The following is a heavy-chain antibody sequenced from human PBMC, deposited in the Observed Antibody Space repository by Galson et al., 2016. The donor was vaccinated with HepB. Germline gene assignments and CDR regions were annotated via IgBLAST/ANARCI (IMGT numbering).Heavy chain of an antibody. Sequence: QSGAEVKKPGESLKISCKASTYVFSTHWIAWVRQKPGQGLECVGIIYPGDSDTKYRPSFLGQVTISADTSTNTAYLQWGSLRASDTGTDYCASCDYHWGSFGLWGQGTLVIVSS. CDR2: IYPGDSDT. V-gene: IGHV5-51*01. D-gene: IGHD3-16*01. CDR3: ASCDYHWGSFGL. CDR1: TYVFSTHW. J-gene: IGHJ5*02.